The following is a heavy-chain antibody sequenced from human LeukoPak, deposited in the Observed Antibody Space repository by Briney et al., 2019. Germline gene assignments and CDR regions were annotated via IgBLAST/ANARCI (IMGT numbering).Heavy chain of an antibody. J-gene: IGHJ4*02. CDR1: GFTFSSYG. V-gene: IGHV3-33*01. CDR3: ARDGYSGYDFYFDY. Sequence: GGSLRLSCAASGFTFSSYGMHWVRQAPGKGLEWVAVICFDGSDKYYADSVKGRFSISRDNSKNTLYLQMNSLRAEDTAVYYCARDGYSGYDFYFDYWGQGSLVTVSS. CDR2: ICFDGSDK. D-gene: IGHD5-12*01.